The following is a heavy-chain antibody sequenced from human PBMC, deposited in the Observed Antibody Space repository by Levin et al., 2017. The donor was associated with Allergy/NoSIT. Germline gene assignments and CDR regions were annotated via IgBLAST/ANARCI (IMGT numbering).Heavy chain of an antibody. Sequence: PGESLKISCAASGFTFSSYSMNWVRQAPGKGLEWVSSISSSSSYIYYADSVKGRFTISRDNAKNSLYLQMNSLRAEDTAVYYCARDKKGSSPLPNWFDPWGQGTLVTVSS. CDR2: ISSSSSYI. CDR1: GFTFSSYS. V-gene: IGHV3-21*01. CDR3: ARDKKGSSPLPNWFDP. D-gene: IGHD6-13*01. J-gene: IGHJ5*02.